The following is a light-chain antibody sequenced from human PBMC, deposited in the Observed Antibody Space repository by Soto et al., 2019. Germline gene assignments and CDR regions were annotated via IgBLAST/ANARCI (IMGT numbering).Light chain of an antibody. CDR3: CSYVGSSTFV. V-gene: IGLV2-23*03. J-gene: IGLJ2*01. CDR2: EGS. Sequence: QSALTQPASVSGSPGQSITISCTGTNSDVGSYNLVSWYQQHPGKAPKLMIYEGSKRPSGVSNRFSGSKSGNTASLTISGLQAEDEADYYCCSYVGSSTFVFGGGTKLTVL. CDR1: NSDVGSYNL.